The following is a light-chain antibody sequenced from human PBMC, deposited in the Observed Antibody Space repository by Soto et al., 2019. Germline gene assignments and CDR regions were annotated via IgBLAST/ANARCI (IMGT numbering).Light chain of an antibody. CDR2: DVN. V-gene: IGLV2-18*01. CDR1: TTDIDNYDS. Sequence: QSVLAQPPSVSVSPGQSVTISCSATTTDIDNYDSVSLYQQAPGTAPKLIIYDVNNRPSGAPDRFSGSTSGNTASLTISGLQAEDETDYFCSLYSSNGSLIFGPGTKVTVL. J-gene: IGLJ1*01. CDR3: SLYSSNGSLI.